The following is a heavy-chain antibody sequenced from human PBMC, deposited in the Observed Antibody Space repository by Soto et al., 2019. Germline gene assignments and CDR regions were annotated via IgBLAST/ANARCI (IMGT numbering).Heavy chain of an antibody. V-gene: IGHV4-59*01. Sequence: PSETVSLTCTIYGGSISSYFWSWIRQPPGKGLEWIGYIHYSGTTVYSPSLKSRVTMSIDTSENQFTLNLTSVTAADTAVYYCARDTGSYYLDSWGRGSLVTVSS. CDR1: GGSISSYF. J-gene: IGHJ4*01. CDR3: ARDTGSYYLDS. D-gene: IGHD1-26*01. CDR2: IHYSGTT.